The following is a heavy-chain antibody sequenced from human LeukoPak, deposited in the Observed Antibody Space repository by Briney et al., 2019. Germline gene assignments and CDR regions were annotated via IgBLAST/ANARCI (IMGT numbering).Heavy chain of an antibody. CDR3: AGHRGSYYFYMDV. CDR1: GGSIISTTYY. V-gene: IGHV4-39*01. Sequence: SETLSLTCTVSGGSIISTTYYWGWIRQPPGKGLEWIGSIYYSGSTYYNPSLKSRVTISVDTSKNQFSLKMRSETAADAAIYYCAGHRGSYYFYMDVWGKGTTVTVSS. J-gene: IGHJ6*03. D-gene: IGHD3-10*01. CDR2: IYYSGST.